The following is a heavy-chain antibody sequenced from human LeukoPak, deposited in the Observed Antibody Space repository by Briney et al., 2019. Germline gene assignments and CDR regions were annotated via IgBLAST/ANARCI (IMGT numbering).Heavy chain of an antibody. CDR3: AKARGLYCSSTSCYDCDV. CDR2: INPNSGGT. Sequence: GASVKVSCKASGYTFTAYYIHWVRQAPGQGLEWMGWINPNSGGTNYAQKFQGRVTLTRDTSITTACMELNRLRSDDTAVYYCAKARGLYCSSTSCYDCDVWGKGTKVTVSS. CDR1: GYTFTAYY. V-gene: IGHV1-2*02. D-gene: IGHD2-2*01. J-gene: IGHJ6*04.